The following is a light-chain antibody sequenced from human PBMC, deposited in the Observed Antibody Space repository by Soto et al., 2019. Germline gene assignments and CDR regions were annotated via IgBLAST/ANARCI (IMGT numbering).Light chain of an antibody. Sequence: QSALTQPASVSGSPAQSITISCTGRSSDVGHSNHVSWYQQHPGKAPKLIIYGVTNRPSGISNRFSGSKSGSTASLTISGLQPEDEADYYCNSYTISTTYVFGTGTKLTVL. J-gene: IGLJ1*01. V-gene: IGLV2-14*03. CDR3: NSYTISTTYV. CDR2: GVT. CDR1: SSDVGHSNH.